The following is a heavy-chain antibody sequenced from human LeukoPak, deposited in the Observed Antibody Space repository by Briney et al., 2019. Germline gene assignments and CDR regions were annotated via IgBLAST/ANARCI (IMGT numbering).Heavy chain of an antibody. CDR3: AKDTNHYDSSGYYYVY. CDR2: ISWNSGSI. D-gene: IGHD3-22*01. CDR1: GFTFDDYA. J-gene: IGHJ4*02. V-gene: IGHV3-9*01. Sequence: PGGSLRLSCAASGFTFDDYAMHWVRQAPGKGLEWVSGISWNSGSIGYADSVKGRFTISRDNAKNSLYLQMNSLRAEDTALYYCAKDTNHYDSSGYYYVYWGQGTLVTVSS.